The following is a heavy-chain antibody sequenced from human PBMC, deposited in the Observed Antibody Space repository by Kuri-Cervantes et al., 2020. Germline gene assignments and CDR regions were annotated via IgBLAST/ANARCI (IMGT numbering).Heavy chain of an antibody. CDR2: ISPYNGDT. J-gene: IGHJ3*01. D-gene: IGHD5/OR15-5a*01. CDR1: GYTFRTFG. V-gene: IGHV1-18*01. Sequence: ASVKVSCKASGYTFRTFGLNWVRQAPGQGLEWVGWISPYNGDTNYTQKFQGRLTLTADTSTSTAYMELRSLTSDDTATYFCAKAVYERAFDLWGQGTMVTGSS. CDR3: AKAVYERAFDL.